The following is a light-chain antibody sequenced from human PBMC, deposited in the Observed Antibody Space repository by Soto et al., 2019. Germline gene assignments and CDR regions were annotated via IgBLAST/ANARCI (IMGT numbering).Light chain of an antibody. CDR3: QQYTNWPPNT. J-gene: IGKJ5*01. CDR1: QSVSSSN. Sequence: EIVLTQSPGTLSLSPGERATLSCRASQSVSSSNLAWYQQRPGQAPRLLIYGASTRATGVPARFSGRGSGTEFTLTISSLQSEDFAVYYCQQYTNWPPNTFGQGTRLEIK. CDR2: GAS. V-gene: IGKV3-15*01.